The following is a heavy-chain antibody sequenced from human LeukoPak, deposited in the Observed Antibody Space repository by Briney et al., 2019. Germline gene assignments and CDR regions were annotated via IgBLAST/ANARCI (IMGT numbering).Heavy chain of an antibody. CDR2: IIPIFGTA. V-gene: IGHV1-69*01. J-gene: IGHJ4*02. D-gene: IGHD6-13*01. Sequence: VASVKVSRKASRGTFISYAISWVRQAPGQGREGMGGIIPIFGTANYAQKFQGRVTLTPDESTSTAYMELSSLRSEDTAVYYCARGFSSSWSFGFDYWGQGTLVTVSS. CDR1: RGTFISYA. CDR3: ARGFSSSWSFGFDY.